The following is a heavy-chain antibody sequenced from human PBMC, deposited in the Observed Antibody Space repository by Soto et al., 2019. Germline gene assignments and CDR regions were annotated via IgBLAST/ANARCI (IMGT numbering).Heavy chain of an antibody. Sequence: GGSLRLSCAASGVTFSSYAMSWVRQAPGKGLEWVSAISGSGGSTYYADSVKGRFTISRDNSKNTLYLQMNSLRAEDTAVYYCAKPKYGSGATSGYWGQGTLVTVSS. CDR2: ISGSGGST. CDR1: GVTFSSYA. CDR3: AKPKYGSGATSGY. J-gene: IGHJ4*02. V-gene: IGHV3-23*01. D-gene: IGHD3-10*01.